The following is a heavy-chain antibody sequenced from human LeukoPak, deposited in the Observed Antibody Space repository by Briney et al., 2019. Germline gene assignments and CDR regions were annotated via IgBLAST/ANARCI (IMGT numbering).Heavy chain of an antibody. Sequence: PGGSLRLSCAASGFTVSSNYMSWVRQAPGKGLEWVSVIYSGGSTYYADYVKGRFTISRDNSKNTLYLQMNSLRAEDTAVYYCARIAPIIRAFDYWGQGTLITVSS. J-gene: IGHJ4*02. V-gene: IGHV3-53*05. CDR3: ARIAPIIRAFDY. D-gene: IGHD5-24*01. CDR1: GFTVSSNY. CDR2: IYSGGST.